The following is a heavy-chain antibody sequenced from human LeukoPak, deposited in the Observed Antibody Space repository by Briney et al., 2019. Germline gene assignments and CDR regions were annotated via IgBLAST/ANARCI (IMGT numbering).Heavy chain of an antibody. V-gene: IGHV4-59*01. CDR2: IYYSGST. D-gene: IGHD2-2*01. CDR1: GGSISSYY. CDR3: ARVCSSSHPGYYYYYMDV. Sequence: SETLSLTCTVSGGSISSYYWSWIRQPPGKGLEWIGYIYYSGSTNYNPSLKSRVTISVDTSKNQFSLKLSSVTAADTAVYYCARVCSSSHPGYYYYYMDVWGKGTTVTVSS. J-gene: IGHJ6*03.